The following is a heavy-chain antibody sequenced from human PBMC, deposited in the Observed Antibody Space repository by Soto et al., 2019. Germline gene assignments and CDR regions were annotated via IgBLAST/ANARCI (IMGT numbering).Heavy chain of an antibody. CDR2: INPSGGST. Sequence: ASVKVSCKASGYSFISYYIHWVRQAPGQGLEWMGLINPSGGSTSYAQKFQGRVTMTRDTSTSTVYMVLSSLRSEDTAVYYCAREARTSYYDSSGKNFFAPWGKGTLVTVSS. CDR3: AREARTSYYDSSGKNFFAP. D-gene: IGHD3-22*01. J-gene: IGHJ5*02. V-gene: IGHV1-46*03. CDR1: GYSFISYY.